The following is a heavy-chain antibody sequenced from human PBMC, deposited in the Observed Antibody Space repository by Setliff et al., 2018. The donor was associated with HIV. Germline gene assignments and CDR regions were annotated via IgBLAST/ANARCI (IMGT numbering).Heavy chain of an antibody. Sequence: SETLSLTCTVSGGSISSSSYYWGWIRQPPGKGLEWIGSIYYSGSTYYNPSLRSRVTISVDTSKNQFSLRLTSVTAADTAVYYCARRINNSGSLPAKNWFDTWGQGRLVTVSS. CDR3: ARRINNSGSLPAKNWFDT. D-gene: IGHD3-10*01. CDR1: GGSISSSSYY. V-gene: IGHV4-39*07. J-gene: IGHJ5*02. CDR2: IYYSGST.